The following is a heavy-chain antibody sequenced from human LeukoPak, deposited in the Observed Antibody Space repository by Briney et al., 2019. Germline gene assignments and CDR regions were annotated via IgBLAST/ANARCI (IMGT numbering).Heavy chain of an antibody. D-gene: IGHD2-2*01. CDR3: AGGGGPGAMGPQGWVDP. CDR2: INHSGST. V-gene: IGHV4-34*01. Sequence: SETLSLTCAVYGGSFSGYYWSWIRQPPGKGLEWIGEINHSGSTNYNPSLKSRVTISVDTSKNQFSLKLSSVTAADTAWYYCAGGGGPGAMGPQGWVDPRGPGNLVP. J-gene: IGHJ5*02. CDR1: GGSFSGYY.